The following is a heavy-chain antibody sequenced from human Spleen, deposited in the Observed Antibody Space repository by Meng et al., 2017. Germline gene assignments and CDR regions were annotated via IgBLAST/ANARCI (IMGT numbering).Heavy chain of an antibody. V-gene: IGHV1-2*06. CDR2: INPNSGDT. J-gene: IGHJ4*02. CDR3: ARDYYDDLGY. CDR1: GYTFTDDY. Sequence: ASVKVSCKASGYTFTDDYMHWVRQAPGQGLEWMGRINPNSGDTKYAQKFQSRLTMSSNTSISTANMELSALTSDDTAVYHCARDYYDDLGYWGQGTLVTVSS. D-gene: IGHD3-22*01.